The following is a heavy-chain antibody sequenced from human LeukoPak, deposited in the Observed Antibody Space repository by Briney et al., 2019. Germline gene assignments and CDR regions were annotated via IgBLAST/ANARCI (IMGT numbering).Heavy chain of an antibody. CDR3: ARERDGLRYFDWLSPIDY. D-gene: IGHD3-9*01. V-gene: IGHV1-46*01. CDR2: INPSGGST. J-gene: IGHJ4*02. CDR1: GYTFTSYY. Sequence: ASVKVSCKASGYTFTSYYMHWVRQAPGQGLEWMGIINPSGGSTSYAQKFQGRVTMTRDTSTSTVYMELSSLRSEDTAVYYCARERDGLRYFDWLSPIDYWGQGTLVTVPS.